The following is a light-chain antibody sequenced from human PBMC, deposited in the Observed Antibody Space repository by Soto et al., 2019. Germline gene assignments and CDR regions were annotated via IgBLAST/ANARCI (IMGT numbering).Light chain of an antibody. CDR1: SSNIGSHS. Sequence: QSVLTQPPSASGTPGQRVTISCSGSSSNIGSHSVNWYQQLPGTAPKLLIYSNNQRPSGVPDRFSGSKSGTSVSLAISGLQSEDEADCYCAAWDDSLNSVVLGGGTKLTVL. CDR3: AAWDDSLNSVV. V-gene: IGLV1-44*01. J-gene: IGLJ2*01. CDR2: SNN.